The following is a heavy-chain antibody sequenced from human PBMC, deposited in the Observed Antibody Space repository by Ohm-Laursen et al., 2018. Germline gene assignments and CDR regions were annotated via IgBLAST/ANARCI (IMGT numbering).Heavy chain of an antibody. D-gene: IGHD3-22*01. J-gene: IGHJ4*02. V-gene: IGHV4-4*07. CDR3: ARVGSDYYVDLFDY. Sequence: TLSLTCTVSSGSISSYYWSWIRQPAGKGLEWIGRIYTSGSTNYNPSLKSRVTMSVDTSKNQFSLKLSSVTAADTAVYYCARVGSDYYVDLFDYWGQGTLVTVSS. CDR1: SGSISSYY. CDR2: IYTSGST.